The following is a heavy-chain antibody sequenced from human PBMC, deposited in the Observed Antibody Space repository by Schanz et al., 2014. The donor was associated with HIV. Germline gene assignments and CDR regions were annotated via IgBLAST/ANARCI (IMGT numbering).Heavy chain of an antibody. Sequence: QVQLVQSGAGVKKPGASVKVSCKASGYTFTRNGISWVRQAPGQGLEWMGWISAYNGNTNYAQKLQGRVTMTTDTSTSTVYMEMRSLRSDDTAVYYCARKQQLTGEIDHWGQGTLVTVSS. D-gene: IGHD3-9*01. V-gene: IGHV1-18*01. CDR3: ARKQQLTGEIDH. CDR2: ISAYNGNT. J-gene: IGHJ4*02. CDR1: GYTFTRNG.